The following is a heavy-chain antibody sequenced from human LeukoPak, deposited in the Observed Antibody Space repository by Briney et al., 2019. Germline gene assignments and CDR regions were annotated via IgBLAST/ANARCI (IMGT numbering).Heavy chain of an antibody. J-gene: IGHJ6*03. Sequence: SETLSLTCAVYGGSFSGYYWSWIRQPPGKGLEWIGEINHSGSTNYNPSLKSRVTISVDTSKNQFSLKLSSVTAADTAVYYCARSVDTSSSWYPLYYYYYMDVWGKGTTVTISS. CDR1: GGSFSGYY. D-gene: IGHD6-13*01. CDR3: ARSVDTSSSWYPLYYYYYMDV. CDR2: INHSGST. V-gene: IGHV4-34*01.